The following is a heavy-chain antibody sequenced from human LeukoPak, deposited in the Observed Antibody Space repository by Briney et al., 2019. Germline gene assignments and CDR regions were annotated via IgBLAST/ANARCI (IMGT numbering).Heavy chain of an antibody. J-gene: IGHJ4*02. CDR1: GFTFSTSA. V-gene: IGHV3-23*01. D-gene: IGHD2-2*02. CDR2: ISISGGTT. CDR3: AKEEIPNDY. Sequence: GGSLRLSCVVSGFTFSTSAMTWVRQAPGKGLEWVSGISISGGTTYYADSVGGRFTISRDNSKNTLYLQMNSLRAEDTAVYYCAKEEIPNDYWGQGTLVTVSS.